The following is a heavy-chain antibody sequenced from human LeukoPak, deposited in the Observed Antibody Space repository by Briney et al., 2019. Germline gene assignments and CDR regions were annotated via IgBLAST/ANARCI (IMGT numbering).Heavy chain of an antibody. J-gene: IGHJ6*03. Sequence: PGGSLRLSCAASGFTFITYGMSWVRQAPGKGLEWAAFIRYDGSNKYYADSVKGRFTVSRDNSKNTLYLQMKSLRAEDTAVYYCAKGGGYEAQYYYYYLDVWGKGTTVTISS. CDR1: GFTFITYG. CDR2: IRYDGSNK. D-gene: IGHD5-12*01. V-gene: IGHV3-30*02. CDR3: AKGGGYEAQYYYYYLDV.